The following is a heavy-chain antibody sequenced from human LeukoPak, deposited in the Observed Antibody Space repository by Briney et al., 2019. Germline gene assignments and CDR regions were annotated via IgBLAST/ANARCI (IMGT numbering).Heavy chain of an antibody. CDR2: ISSSSSYI. J-gene: IGHJ4*02. CDR3: ARVGYSYGYADY. D-gene: IGHD5-18*01. V-gene: IGHV3-21*01. Sequence: PGGSLRLSCAASGFTFSSYSMNWVRQAPGKGLEWVSSISSSSSYIYYADSVKGRFTISRDNAKNSLYLQMNSLRAEDTAVYYCARVGYSYGYADYWGQGTLVTVSS. CDR1: GFTFSSYS.